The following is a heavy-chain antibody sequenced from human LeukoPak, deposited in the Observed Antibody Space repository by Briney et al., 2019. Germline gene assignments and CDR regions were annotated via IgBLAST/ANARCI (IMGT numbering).Heavy chain of an antibody. CDR2: ISSSSSYI. CDR3: AGDVRGGGGGCDI. D-gene: IGHD3-10*02. V-gene: IGHV3-21*01. Sequence: PGGSLRLSCAASGFTFSSYSMNWVRQAPGKGLEWVSSISSSSSYIYYADSVKGRFTISRDNAKNSLYLQMNSLRAEDTAVYYCAGDVRGGGGGCDIWGQGTMVTVSS. CDR1: GFTFSSYS. J-gene: IGHJ3*02.